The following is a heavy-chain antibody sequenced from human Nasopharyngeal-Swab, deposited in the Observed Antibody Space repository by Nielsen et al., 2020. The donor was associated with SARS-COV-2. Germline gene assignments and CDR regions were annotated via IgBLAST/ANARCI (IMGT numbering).Heavy chain of an antibody. V-gene: IGHV4-59*01. D-gene: IGHD4-11*01. CDR1: GGSISSYY. Sequence: SETLSLTCTVSGGSISSYYWSWIRQPPGKGLEWIGYIYYSGSTNYNPSLKSRVTISVDTSKNQFSLKLSSVTAADTAVYYCARDTTVTSYYYYGMDVWGQGTTVIVSS. CDR2: IYYSGST. J-gene: IGHJ6*02. CDR3: ARDTTVTSYYYYGMDV.